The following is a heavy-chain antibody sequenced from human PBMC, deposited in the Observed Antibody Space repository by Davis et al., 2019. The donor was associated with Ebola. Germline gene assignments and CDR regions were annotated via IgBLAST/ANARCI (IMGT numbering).Heavy chain of an antibody. D-gene: IGHD3-16*01. J-gene: IGHJ6*03. CDR2: INPNSGGT. V-gene: IGHV1-2*02. CDR3: ARVGWAYYMDV. Sequence: ASVNFSCKASGYTFTGYYMQWVRQAPGQGLEWMGWINPNSGGTNYAQKFQGRVTMTRDTSISTAYMELSSLRSDDTAVYYCARVGWAYYMDVWGKGTTVTVSS. CDR1: GYTFTGYY.